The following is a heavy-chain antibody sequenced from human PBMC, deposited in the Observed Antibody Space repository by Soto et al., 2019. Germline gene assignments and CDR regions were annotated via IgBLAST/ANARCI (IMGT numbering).Heavy chain of an antibody. V-gene: IGHV3-30*18. CDR1: GFTFSSYG. CDR3: AKDPATTIFGVVTYFDY. J-gene: IGHJ4*02. CDR2: ISYDGSNK. D-gene: IGHD3-3*01. Sequence: QVQRVESGGGVVQPGRSLRLSCAASGFTFSSYGMHWVRQAPGKGLEWVAVISYDGSNKYYADSVKGRFTISRDNSKNTLYLQMNSMRAEDTAVYYCAKDPATTIFGVVTYFDYWGQGTLVTVSS.